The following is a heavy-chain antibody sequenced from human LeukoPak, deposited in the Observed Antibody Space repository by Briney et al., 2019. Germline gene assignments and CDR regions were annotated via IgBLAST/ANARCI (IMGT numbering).Heavy chain of an antibody. CDR1: GFTFSSYS. CDR2: TSSSDAGK. J-gene: IGHJ4*02. D-gene: IGHD2-15*01. CDR3: AKAPVTSCRGAFCYPFDS. Sequence: PGGSLRLSCAASGFTFSSYSMNWVRRAPGKGLEWVSATSSSDAGKYYADSVRGRFTISRDNSRNTMYLQMNSLRVEDAAVYYCAKAPVTSCRGAFCYPFDSWGQGTLVTVSS. V-gene: IGHV3-23*01.